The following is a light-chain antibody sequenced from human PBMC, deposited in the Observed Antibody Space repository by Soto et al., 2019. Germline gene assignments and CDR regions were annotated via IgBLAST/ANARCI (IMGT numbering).Light chain of an antibody. V-gene: IGKV1-5*03. J-gene: IGKJ4*01. CDR2: KAS. CDR3: QQYHTYPLT. CDR1: ESIITW. Sequence: GDRVIITCRASESIITWLAWYQQKPGKAPKILIYKASTLQSGVPSRFSSSGSGTEFTLIISSLQPDDFATYYCQQYHTYPLTFGGGTEVEIK.